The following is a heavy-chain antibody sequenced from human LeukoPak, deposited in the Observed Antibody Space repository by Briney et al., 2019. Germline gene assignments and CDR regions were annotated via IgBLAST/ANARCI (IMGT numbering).Heavy chain of an antibody. D-gene: IGHD6-19*01. V-gene: IGHV3-43*02. CDR1: GFNFDDYA. CDR2: ISGDGGST. J-gene: IGHJ4*02. Sequence: PGGSLRLSCAAPGFNFDDYAIHWVRQAPGKGLEWVSLISGDGGSTFYADSVRGRFTISRDNSKNSLYLQMGNLRSEDTALYFCAREGDSSGWYDYWGQGTLVTVSS. CDR3: AREGDSSGWYDY.